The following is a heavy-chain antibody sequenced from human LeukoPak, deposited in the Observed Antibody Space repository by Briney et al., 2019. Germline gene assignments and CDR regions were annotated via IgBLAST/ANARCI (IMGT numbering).Heavy chain of an antibody. D-gene: IGHD2/OR15-2a*01. J-gene: IGHJ4*02. CDR3: GRDQSADFIDY. CDR1: GFTFSRYW. Sequence: GGSLRLSCAASGFTFSRYWMRWVRQAPGKGLVWVSRINSDGSSTSYADSVKGRFSISRDNAKNTLYLQMNSLRAEDTAVYYCGRDQSADFIDYWGQGTLVTVSS. CDR2: INSDGSST. V-gene: IGHV3-74*01.